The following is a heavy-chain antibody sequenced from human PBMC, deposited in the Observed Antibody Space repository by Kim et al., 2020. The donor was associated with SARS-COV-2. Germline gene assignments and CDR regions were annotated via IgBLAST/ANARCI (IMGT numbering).Heavy chain of an antibody. J-gene: IGHJ4*02. Sequence: SETLSLTCAVYGGSFSGYYWSWIRQPPGKGLEWIGEINHSGSTNYNPSLKSRVTISVDTSKNQFSLKLSSVTAADTAVYYCARVRIVGATLFDYWGQGTLVTVSS. CDR2: INHSGST. CDR3: ARVRIVGATLFDY. D-gene: IGHD1-26*01. V-gene: IGHV4-34*01. CDR1: GGSFSGYY.